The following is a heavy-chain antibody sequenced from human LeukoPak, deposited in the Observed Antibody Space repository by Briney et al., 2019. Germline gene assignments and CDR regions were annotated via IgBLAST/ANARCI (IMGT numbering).Heavy chain of an antibody. V-gene: IGHV3-23*01. D-gene: IGHD2-21*01. CDR2: ISGSGGST. J-gene: IGHJ4*02. CDR1: GFTFSSYG. Sequence: PGGSLRLSCAASGFTFSSYGMSWVRQAPGKGLEWVSAISGSGGSTYYADSVKGRFTISRDNSKNTLYLQMNSLRAEDTALYYCAARSVVAEAYYFDYWGQGTLVTVSS. CDR3: AARSVVAEAYYFDY.